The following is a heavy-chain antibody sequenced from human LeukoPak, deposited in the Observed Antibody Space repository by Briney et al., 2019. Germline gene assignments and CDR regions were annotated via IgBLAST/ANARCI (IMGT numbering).Heavy chain of an antibody. D-gene: IGHD2-2*01. CDR2: INHSGST. V-gene: IGHV4-34*01. CDR3: ARGLPGRYCSSTSCYPLDY. CDR1: GGSFSAYY. Sequence: SETLSLTCAVYGGSFSAYYWSWIRQPPGKGLEWIGEINHSGSTNYNPSLKSRVTISVDTSKNQFSLKLSSVTAADTAVYYCARGLPGRYCSSTSCYPLDYWGQGTLVTVSS. J-gene: IGHJ4*02.